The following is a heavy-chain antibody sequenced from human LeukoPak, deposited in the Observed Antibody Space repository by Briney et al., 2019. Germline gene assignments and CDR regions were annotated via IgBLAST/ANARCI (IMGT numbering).Heavy chain of an antibody. D-gene: IGHD2-21*02. CDR3: ARDLRDIVVVTGRDLHHWYFDL. Sequence: ASVKVSCKASGYTFTGYYMHWVRQAPGQGLEWMGGIIPIFGTANYAQKFQGRVTITADKSTSTAYKELSSLRSEDTAVYYCARDLRDIVVVTGRDLHHWYFDLWGRGTLVTVSS. CDR1: GYTFTGYY. CDR2: IIPIFGTA. V-gene: IGHV1-69*06. J-gene: IGHJ2*01.